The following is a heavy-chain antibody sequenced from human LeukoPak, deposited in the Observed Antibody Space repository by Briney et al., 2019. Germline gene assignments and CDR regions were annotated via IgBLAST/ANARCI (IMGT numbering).Heavy chain of an antibody. V-gene: IGHV1-8*01. CDR1: GYTFTSYD. CDR3: ARGRRELGYCSGGSCYRWYYFDY. D-gene: IGHD2-15*01. Sequence: GASVEVSCKASGYTFTSYDINWVRQATGQGLEWMGWMNPNSGNTGYAQKFQGGVTMTRNTSISTAYMELSSLRSEDTAVYYCARGRRELGYCSGGSCYRWYYFDYWGQGTLVTVSS. CDR2: MNPNSGNT. J-gene: IGHJ4*02.